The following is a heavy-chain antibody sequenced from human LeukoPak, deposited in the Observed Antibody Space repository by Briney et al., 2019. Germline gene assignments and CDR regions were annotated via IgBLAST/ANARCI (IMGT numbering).Heavy chain of an antibody. CDR3: AKGHDLHFDY. Sequence: GGSLRLSCAAPGFTFSSYGMHWVRQAPGKGLEWVAVISYDGSNKYYADSVKGRFTISRDNSKNTLYLQMNSLRAEDTAVYYCAKGHDLHFDYWGQGTLVTVSS. J-gene: IGHJ4*02. CDR1: GFTFSSYG. V-gene: IGHV3-30*18. CDR2: ISYDGSNK. D-gene: IGHD1-1*01.